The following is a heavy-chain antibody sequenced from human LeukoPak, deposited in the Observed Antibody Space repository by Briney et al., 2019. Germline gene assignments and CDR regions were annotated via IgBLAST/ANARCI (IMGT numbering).Heavy chain of an antibody. CDR1: GYTFTGYY. CDR2: INPNSGGT. CDR3: AGSYCSSTSCYGYFDY. D-gene: IGHD2-2*01. J-gene: IGHJ4*02. V-gene: IGHV1-2*04. Sequence: ASVKVSCKASGYTFTGYYMHWVRQAPGQGLEWMGWINPNSGGTNYAQKFQGWVTMTRDTSISTAYMELSRLRSDDTAVYYCAGSYCSSTSCYGYFDYWGQGTQVTVSS.